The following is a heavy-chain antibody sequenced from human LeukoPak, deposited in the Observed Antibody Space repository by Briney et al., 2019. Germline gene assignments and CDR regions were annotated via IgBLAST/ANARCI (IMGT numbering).Heavy chain of an antibody. CDR1: GFTFDDYA. V-gene: IGHV3-9*01. J-gene: IGHJ4*02. Sequence: KPGRSLRLSCAASGFTFDDYAMHWVRPAPGKGLEWVSGISWNSGSIGYADSVKGRFTISRDNAKNSLYLQMNSLRAEDTALYYCAKGLGGELAAADYWGQGNLVTVSS. CDR3: AKGLGGELAAADY. CDR2: ISWNSGSI. D-gene: IGHD6-13*01.